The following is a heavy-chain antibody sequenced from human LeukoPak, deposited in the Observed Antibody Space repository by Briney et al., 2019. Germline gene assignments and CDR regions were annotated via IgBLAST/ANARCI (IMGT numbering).Heavy chain of an antibody. V-gene: IGHV4-61*02. CDR3: ARVTYYYGSGSYNWFDP. Sequence: SETLSLTCTVSGGSISSGSYYWSWIRQPAGKGLEWIGRISSSGSTNYNPSLKSRVTMSVDTSKNQFSLKLSSVTAADTAVYYCARVTYYYGSGSYNWFDPWGQGTLVTVSS. D-gene: IGHD3-10*01. CDR2: ISSSGST. J-gene: IGHJ5*02. CDR1: GGSISSGSYY.